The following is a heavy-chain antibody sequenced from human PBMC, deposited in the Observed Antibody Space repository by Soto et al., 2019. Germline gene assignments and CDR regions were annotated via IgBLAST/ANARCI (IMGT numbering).Heavy chain of an antibody. J-gene: IGHJ1*01. CDR2: ISGGGSTT. CDR1: GFTFSSYA. Sequence: EVQLLESGGGLVQPAGSLRLSCEASGFTFSSYAMSWVRQAPGKGLEWVSGISGGGSTTYYADSGKGRFTISRDNSKNTLYLQLNSLRAEDTAVYYCARDQAAGGTIARYFQDWGQGTLVTVSS. CDR3: ARDQAAGGTIARYFQD. D-gene: IGHD6-13*01. V-gene: IGHV3-23*01.